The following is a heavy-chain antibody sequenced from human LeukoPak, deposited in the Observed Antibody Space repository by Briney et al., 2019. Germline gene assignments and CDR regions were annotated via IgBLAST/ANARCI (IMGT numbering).Heavy chain of an antibody. J-gene: IGHJ3*02. Sequence: PSETLSLTCTVSGGSVSRSSYYWGWVRQPPGKGLEWIGTIYYSGSTYYNPSLKSRVTISVDTSKNQFSLKLSSVTAADTAVYYCARTYYYDSSGYYFTHAFDIWGQGTMVTVSS. CDR1: GGSVSRSSYY. CDR3: ARTYYYDSSGYYFTHAFDI. D-gene: IGHD3-22*01. CDR2: IYYSGST. V-gene: IGHV4-39*07.